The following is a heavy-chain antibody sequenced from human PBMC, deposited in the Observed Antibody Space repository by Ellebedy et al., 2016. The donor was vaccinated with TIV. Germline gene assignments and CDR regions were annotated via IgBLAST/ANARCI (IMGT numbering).Heavy chain of an antibody. J-gene: IGHJ6*02. CDR1: GYTFTSYG. Sequence: ASVKVSCKASGYTFTSYGISWVRQAPGQGLEWMGWISAYNGNTNYAQKLQGRVTMTTDTSTSTAYMELSSLRSEDTAVYYCARGELELRGPYYAMDVWGQGTTVTVSS. D-gene: IGHD1-7*01. CDR2: ISAYNGNT. V-gene: IGHV1-18*01. CDR3: ARGELELRGPYYAMDV.